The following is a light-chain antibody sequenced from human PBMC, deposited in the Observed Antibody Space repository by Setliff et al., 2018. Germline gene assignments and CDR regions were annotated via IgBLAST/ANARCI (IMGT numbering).Light chain of an antibody. V-gene: IGLV2-14*01. CDR1: SSDIGGYNS. CDR3: SSYTSTSTPV. Sequence: QSVLTRPASVSGSPGQSITISCTGTSSDIGGYNSVSWYQQHPGKAPKLMIYDVDNRSSGVSNRFSGSKSGSTASLTISGLQADDEADYYCSSYTSTSTPVFGGGTKVTVL. CDR2: DVD. J-gene: IGLJ2*01.